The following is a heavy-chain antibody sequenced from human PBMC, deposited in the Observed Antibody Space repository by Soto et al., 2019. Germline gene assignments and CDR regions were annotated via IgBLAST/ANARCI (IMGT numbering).Heavy chain of an antibody. CDR1: GFTFSSYW. CDR3: ARDEMVYAIGNYYYGMDV. V-gene: IGHV3-74*01. Sequence: GGSLRLSCAAYGFTFSSYWMQWVRQAPGKGLVWVSRINSDGSSTSYADSVKGRFTISRDNAKNTLYLQMNSLRAEDTAVYYCARDEMVYAIGNYYYGMDVWGQGTTVTVSS. CDR2: INSDGSST. D-gene: IGHD2-8*01. J-gene: IGHJ6*02.